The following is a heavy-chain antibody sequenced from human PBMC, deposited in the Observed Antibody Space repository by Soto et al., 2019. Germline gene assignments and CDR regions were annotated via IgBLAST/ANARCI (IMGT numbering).Heavy chain of an antibody. CDR1: GYTFTSYG. Sequence: ASVKVSCKASGYTFTSYGISWVRQAPGQGLEWMGWISAYNGNTNYAQKLQGRVTMTTDTSTSTAYMELRSLRSDDTAVYYCARVAVATNDYYYYYGMDVWGQGTTVTVSS. J-gene: IGHJ6*02. CDR2: ISAYNGNT. CDR3: ARVAVATNDYYYYYGMDV. D-gene: IGHD6-19*01. V-gene: IGHV1-18*01.